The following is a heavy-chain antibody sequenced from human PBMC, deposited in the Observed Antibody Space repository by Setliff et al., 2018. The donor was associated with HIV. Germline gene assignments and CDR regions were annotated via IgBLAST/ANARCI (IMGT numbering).Heavy chain of an antibody. D-gene: IGHD3-10*01. CDR3: ARQGGRGEILRFGESGYYYYMDV. Sequence: GASVKVSCKASGYTFTGYYMHWVRQAPGQGLEWMGWINPNSGGTNYAQKFQGRVTMTRDTSISTAYMELSRLRSDDTAVYYCARQGGRGEILRFGESGYYYYMDVWGKGTTVTVSS. V-gene: IGHV1-2*02. J-gene: IGHJ6*03. CDR2: INPNSGGT. CDR1: GYTFTGYY.